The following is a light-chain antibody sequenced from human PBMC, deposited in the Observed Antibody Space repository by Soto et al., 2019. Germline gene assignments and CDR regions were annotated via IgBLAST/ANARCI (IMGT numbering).Light chain of an antibody. Sequence: QSVLTQSPSASASLGASVKLTCTLSSGHSSYAIAWHQQQPEKGPRYLMKLDSDGSHTKGDAIPDRFSGSSSEAERYLTISGLQSEDEADYYCQTWGTGIHVVFGGGTKLTVL. CDR3: QTWGTGIHVV. J-gene: IGLJ2*01. CDR1: SGHSSYA. V-gene: IGLV4-69*01. CDR2: LDSDGSH.